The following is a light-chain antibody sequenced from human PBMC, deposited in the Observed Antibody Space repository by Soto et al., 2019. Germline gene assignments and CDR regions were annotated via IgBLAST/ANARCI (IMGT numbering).Light chain of an antibody. J-gene: IGLJ2*01. CDR1: KLGDKY. CDR3: QAWDSSSVV. CDR2: QDS. V-gene: IGLV3-1*01. Sequence: SYELTQPPSVSVSPGQTASITCSGDKLGDKYACWYQQKPGQSPVLVIYQDSKRPSGIPERFSGSNSGNTATLTISGTQAMGEADYYCQAWDSSSVVFGGGTKPTVL.